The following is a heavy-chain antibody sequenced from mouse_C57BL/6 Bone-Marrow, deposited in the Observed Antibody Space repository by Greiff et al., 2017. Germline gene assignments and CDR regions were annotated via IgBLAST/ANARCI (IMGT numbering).Heavy chain of an antibody. D-gene: IGHD1-1*01. CDR1: GYTFTSYE. J-gene: IGHJ1*03. Sequence: QVQLQQSGPELVKPGASVKLSCKASGYTFTSYEINWVQQRPGQGLEWIGWINPIDGSTKYNEKLKGKATLTVDTSTNTAYMELHSLTSEDSAVYFCARLEFDGSSGDWYFDVWGTGTTVTVSS. V-gene: IGHV1-85*01. CDR2: INPIDGST. CDR3: ARLEFDGSSGDWYFDV.